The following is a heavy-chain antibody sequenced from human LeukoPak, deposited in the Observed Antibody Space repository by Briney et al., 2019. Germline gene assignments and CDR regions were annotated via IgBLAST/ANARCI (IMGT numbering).Heavy chain of an antibody. CDR3: ARYGIRVTADAFDI. D-gene: IGHD4-17*01. Sequence: SQTPSLTCTVSGGSISSGGYYWSWIRQHPGKGLEWIGYIYYSGSTYYNPSLKSRVTISVDTSKNQFSLKLSSVTAADTAVYYCARYGIRVTADAFDIWGQGTMVTVSS. J-gene: IGHJ3*02. CDR1: GGSISSGGYY. V-gene: IGHV4-31*03. CDR2: IYYSGST.